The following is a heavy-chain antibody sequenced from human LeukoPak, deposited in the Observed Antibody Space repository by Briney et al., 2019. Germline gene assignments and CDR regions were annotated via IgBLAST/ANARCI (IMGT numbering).Heavy chain of an antibody. CDR2: ITSGGNT. CDR1: GFTVSSNY. V-gene: IGHV3-53*01. CDR3: ARGRGYRYYDRPLDY. Sequence: PGGSLRLSCAASGFTVSSNYMNWVRQAPGKGREWVSVITSGGNTYYADSGKGRFTTSRYNSTNTLYVQMNSLRPEDTAIYYCARGRGYRYYDRPLDYWGQGTLVTVSS. J-gene: IGHJ4*02. D-gene: IGHD5-18*01.